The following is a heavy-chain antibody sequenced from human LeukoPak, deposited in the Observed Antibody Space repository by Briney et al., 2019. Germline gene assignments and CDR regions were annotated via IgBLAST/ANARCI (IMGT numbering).Heavy chain of an antibody. CDR3: ASEPLTYYYDSSGYYYFDY. J-gene: IGHJ4*02. D-gene: IGHD3-22*01. Sequence: SETLSLTCTVSGGSITNYWSWIRQSAGKGLEWIGRIYITGSTTYNPSLKSRVTMSLDTSKNQFSLKLSSVTAADTAVYYCASEPLTYYYDSSGYYYFDYWGQGTLVTVSS. CDR2: IYITGST. V-gene: IGHV4-4*07. CDR1: GGSITNY.